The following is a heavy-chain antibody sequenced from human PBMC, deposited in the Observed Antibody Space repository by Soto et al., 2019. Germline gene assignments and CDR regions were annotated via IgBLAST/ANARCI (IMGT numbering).Heavy chain of an antibody. CDR1: GGTFSSYA. CDR2: IIPIFGTA. Sequence: SVKVSCKASGGTFSSYAISWVRQAPVQGLEWMGGIIPIFGTANYAQKFQGRVTITADESTSTAYMELSSLRSEDTAVYYCARRFYDSSGYYYYYYYYGMDVWGQGTTVTV. V-gene: IGHV1-69*01. CDR3: ARRFYDSSGYYYYYYYYGMDV. D-gene: IGHD3-22*01. J-gene: IGHJ6*02.